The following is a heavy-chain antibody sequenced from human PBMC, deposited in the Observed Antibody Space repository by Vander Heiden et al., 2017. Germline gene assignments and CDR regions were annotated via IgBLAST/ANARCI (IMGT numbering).Heavy chain of an antibody. CDR1: GYGFTGYW. J-gene: IGHJ4*02. Sequence: EVQLVHSGAEVKKPGESLKISCRVSGYGFTGYWIGWVRQMPWKGLEWIGIIYPGDSDTRYSPSFQGQVTISADKSISTAYLQWSSLKASDTAMYYCARQAYDSSGPDYWGQGTLVTVSS. D-gene: IGHD3-22*01. V-gene: IGHV5-51*01. CDR2: IYPGDSDT. CDR3: ARQAYDSSGPDY.